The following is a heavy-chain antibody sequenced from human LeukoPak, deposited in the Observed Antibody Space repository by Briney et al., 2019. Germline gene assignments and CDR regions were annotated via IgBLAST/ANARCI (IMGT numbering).Heavy chain of an antibody. V-gene: IGHV3-15*01. J-gene: IGHJ4*02. Sequence: PGGSLRLSCKCSGFTFTNACMSWVRLAPGKGLEWVGHIKSQTDGGTTDYAAPVKGRFTISRDDSKNTLYLQLNSLKTEDTAVYYCTTGTWIQLWLADYWGQGTLVTVSS. CDR1: GFTFTNAC. CDR3: TTGTWIQLWLADY. D-gene: IGHD5-18*01. CDR2: IKSQTDGGTT.